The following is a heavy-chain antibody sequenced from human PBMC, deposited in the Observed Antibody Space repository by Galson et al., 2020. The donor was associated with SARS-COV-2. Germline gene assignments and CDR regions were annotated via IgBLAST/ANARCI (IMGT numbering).Heavy chain of an antibody. J-gene: IGHJ3*01. CDR2: IIPIFGTT. CDR3: AREDNYYDTPSLPALNAFDL. V-gene: IGHV1-69*13. CDR1: GGTFNNYA. Sequence: SVKVSCKLSGGTFNNYAISWVRQAPGQGLEWMGGIIPIFGTTNYAQKFQGRVTITADEFTSTAYMELSSLRSEDTAVYFCAREDNYYDTPSLPALNAFDLWGQGTMVIVSS. D-gene: IGHD3-22*01.